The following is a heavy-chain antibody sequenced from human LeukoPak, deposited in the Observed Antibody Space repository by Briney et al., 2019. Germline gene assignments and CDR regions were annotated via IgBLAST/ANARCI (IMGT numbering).Heavy chain of an antibody. V-gene: IGHV1-2*02. CDR2: INPNSGGT. Sequence: ASVKVSCKASGYTFTGYYMHWVRQAPGQGLEWMGWINPNSGGTNYAQKFQGRVTMTRDMSTSTVYMELSSLRSEDTAVYYCARAHGAAYNWNPIYFTWFDPWGQRTLVTVSS. D-gene: IGHD1-20*01. CDR3: ARAHGAAYNWNPIYFTWFDP. J-gene: IGHJ5*02. CDR1: GYTFTGYY.